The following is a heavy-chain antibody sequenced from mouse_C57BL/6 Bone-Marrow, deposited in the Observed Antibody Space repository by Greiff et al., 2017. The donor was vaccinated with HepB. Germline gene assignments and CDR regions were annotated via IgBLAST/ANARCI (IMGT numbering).Heavy chain of an antibody. CDR3: ARGVYGNYRFDY. V-gene: IGHV1-62-2*01. D-gene: IGHD2-1*01. Sequence: QVQLKESGAELVKPGASVKLSCKASGYTFTEYTIHWVKQRSGQGLEWIGWFYPGSGSIKYNEKFKDKATLTADKSSSTVYMELSRLTSEDSAVYFCARGVYGNYRFDYWGQGTTLTVSS. J-gene: IGHJ2*01. CDR1: GYTFTEYT. CDR2: FYPGSGSI.